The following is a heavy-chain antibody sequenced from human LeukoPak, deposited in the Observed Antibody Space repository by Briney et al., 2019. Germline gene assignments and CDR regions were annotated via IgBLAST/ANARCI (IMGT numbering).Heavy chain of an antibody. CDR2: ISYDGTNK. V-gene: IGHV3-30*18. CDR1: GFTFSTYG. D-gene: IGHD4-17*01. Sequence: PGGSLRLSCAASGFTFSTYGMHWVRQAPGKGLEWVAVISYDGTNKYCADSVKGRFTTSRDNSKNTMYLQMNSLRAEDTAVYYCAKDGDYGDQSYYIDYWGQGTLVTVSS. CDR3: AKDGDYGDQSYYIDY. J-gene: IGHJ4*02.